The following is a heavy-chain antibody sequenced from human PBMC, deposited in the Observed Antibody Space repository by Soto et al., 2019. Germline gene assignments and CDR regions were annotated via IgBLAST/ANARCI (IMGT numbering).Heavy chain of an antibody. CDR2: ISYNGRNK. Sequence: GSLRLSCAASGFTFSFYAMHWVRQAPGKGLEWVAVISYNGRNKHYVDSVKGRFTISRDNSQDTLYLQMDSLRPDDTAVYCCARQAKIGDRSQFYFDSWGQGTLVTAPQ. V-gene: IGHV3-30*04. CDR3: ARQAKIGDRSQFYFDS. CDR1: GFTFSFYA. J-gene: IGHJ4*02. D-gene: IGHD3-16*01.